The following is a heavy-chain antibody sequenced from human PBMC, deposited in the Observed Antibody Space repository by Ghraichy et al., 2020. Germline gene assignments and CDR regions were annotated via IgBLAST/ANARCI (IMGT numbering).Heavy chain of an antibody. J-gene: IGHJ6*02. V-gene: IGHV3-48*02. CDR3: ARDQEYYDFWSKPRSMDV. D-gene: IGHD3-3*01. CDR1: GFTFSSYS. Sequence: GGSLRLSCAASGFTFSSYSMNWVRQAPGKGLEWVSYISSSSSTIYYADSVKGRFTISRDNAKNSLYLQMNSLRDEDTAVYYCARDQEYYDFWSKPRSMDVWGQGTTVTVSS. CDR2: ISSSSSTI.